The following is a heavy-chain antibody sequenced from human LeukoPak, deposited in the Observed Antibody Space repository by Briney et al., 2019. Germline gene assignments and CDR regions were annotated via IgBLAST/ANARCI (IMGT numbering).Heavy chain of an antibody. D-gene: IGHD5-18*01. CDR3: ARGGYSYGYSTAHDAFDI. CDR1: GGSINNYY. V-gene: IGHV4-4*07. CDR2: IYTSGST. Sequence: PSETLSLTCTVSGGSINNYYWSWIRQPAGKGLEWIGRIYTSGSTNYNPSLKSRVTMSVDTSKNQFSLKLSSVTAADTAVYYCARGGYSYGYSTAHDAFDIWGQGTMVTVSS. J-gene: IGHJ3*02.